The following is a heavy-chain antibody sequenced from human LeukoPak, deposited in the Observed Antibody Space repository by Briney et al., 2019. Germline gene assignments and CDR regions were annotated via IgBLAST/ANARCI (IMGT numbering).Heavy chain of an antibody. CDR3: ARDSSSGWYYSTYFQH. V-gene: IGHV1-2*02. J-gene: IGHJ1*01. CDR2: INPSNGGA. D-gene: IGHD6-19*01. Sequence: ASVKVSCKTSGYTFSDYYMHWARQVPGQGLEWMGWINPSNGGANYAQTFQGRVTMTRDTSINTAYMELSSLKSDDMAVYYCARDSSSGWYYSTYFQHWGQGTLVTVSS. CDR1: GYTFSDYY.